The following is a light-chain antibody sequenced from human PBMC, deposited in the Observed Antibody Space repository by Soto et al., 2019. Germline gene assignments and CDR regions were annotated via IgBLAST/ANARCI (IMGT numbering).Light chain of an antibody. CDR3: QTWGTGIHVV. Sequence: QPVLTQSPSASASLGASVKLTCTLSSGHSSYAIAWHQQQPEKGPRYLMKLDSDGSHTKGDASPDRFSGCSSGAERYLTISSLQSEDEDDYYCQTWGTGIHVVFGGGTKLTVL. J-gene: IGLJ2*01. CDR2: LDSDGSH. CDR1: SGHSSYA. V-gene: IGLV4-69*01.